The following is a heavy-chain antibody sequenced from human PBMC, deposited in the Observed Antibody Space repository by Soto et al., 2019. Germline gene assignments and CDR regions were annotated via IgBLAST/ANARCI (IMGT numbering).Heavy chain of an antibody. Sequence: PGGSLRLSCAASGSTFSSYAMSWVRQAPGKGLEWVSAISGSGGSTYYADSVKGRFTISRDNSKDTLYLQMNSLRAEDTAIYYCAKETQWLALSVSDSCGPGTLVTLS. CDR3: AKETQWLALSVSDS. J-gene: IGHJ4*02. CDR1: GSTFSSYA. V-gene: IGHV3-23*01. CDR2: ISGSGGST. D-gene: IGHD6-19*01.